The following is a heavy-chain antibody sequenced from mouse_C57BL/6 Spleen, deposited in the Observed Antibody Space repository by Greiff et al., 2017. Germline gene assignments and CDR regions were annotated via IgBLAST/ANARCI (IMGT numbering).Heavy chain of an antibody. CDR1: GYTFTSYW. Sequence: QVQLQQSGAELVKPGASVKLSCKASGYTFTSYWMHWVKQRPGQGLEWIGMIHPNSGSTNYNEKFKSKATLTVDKSSSTAYMQLSSLTSEDSEVYYCARRGIYYDYDAYFDYWGQGTTLTVSS. CDR3: ARRGIYYDYDAYFDY. D-gene: IGHD2-4*01. V-gene: IGHV1-64*01. J-gene: IGHJ2*01. CDR2: IHPNSGST.